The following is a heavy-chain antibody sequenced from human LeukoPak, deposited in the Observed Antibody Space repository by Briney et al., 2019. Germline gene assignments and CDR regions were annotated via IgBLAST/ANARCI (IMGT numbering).Heavy chain of an antibody. CDR2: ISGLSSYT. CDR3: GRAL. CDR1: GFTFSNSA. Sequence: GGSLRLSCAASGFTFSNSAMNWVRQVPGKGLEWVSSISGLSSYTYYGESVKGRFSISRDNAKNSLYLQMNSLGAEDTATYYCGRALWGQGILVTVSS. V-gene: IGHV3-21*01. J-gene: IGHJ4*02.